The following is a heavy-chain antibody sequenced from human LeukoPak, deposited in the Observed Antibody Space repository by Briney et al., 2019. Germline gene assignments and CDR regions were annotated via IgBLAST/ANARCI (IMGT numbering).Heavy chain of an antibody. J-gene: IGHJ4*02. CDR1: GYTFTSYG. Sequence: GASVKVSCKASGYTFTSYGISWVRQAPGQGLEWMGWISAYNGNTNYAQKLQGRVTMTTDTSTSTAYMELRSLRSDDTAVYYCARDGYYYGSGSYRVFDYWGQGTLVTVSS. CDR3: ARDGYYYGSGSYRVFDY. D-gene: IGHD3-10*01. CDR2: ISAYNGNT. V-gene: IGHV1-18*01.